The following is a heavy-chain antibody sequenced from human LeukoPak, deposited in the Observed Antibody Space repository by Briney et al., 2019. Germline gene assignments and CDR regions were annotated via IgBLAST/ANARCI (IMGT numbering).Heavy chain of an antibody. J-gene: IGHJ6*03. Sequence: SETLSLTCTVSGGSISSYYWSWIRPPPRKGLELIGNIYYSGSTNYKPSLKSRVTISVDTSKNQFSLKLRSVTAADTAVYYCTRGSIAYYYMDVWGKGTTVTISS. CDR2: IYYSGST. CDR3: TRGSIAYYYMDV. D-gene: IGHD3-22*01. V-gene: IGHV4-59*01. CDR1: GGSISSYY.